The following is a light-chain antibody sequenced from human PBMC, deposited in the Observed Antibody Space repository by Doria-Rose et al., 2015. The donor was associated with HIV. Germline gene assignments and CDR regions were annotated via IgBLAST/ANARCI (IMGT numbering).Light chain of an antibody. V-gene: IGKV1-9*01. CDR2: GAS. CDR3: QQFDSFPRT. CDR1: QGISRY. Sequence: TQSPSFLSASVGVRVTITCRASQGISRYLAWYQQKPGKVPTLLIFGASTLQSGVPSRFSGSGSGTEFTLTISSPQPEDFATYYCQQFDSFPRTFGQGTKVELK. J-gene: IGKJ1*01.